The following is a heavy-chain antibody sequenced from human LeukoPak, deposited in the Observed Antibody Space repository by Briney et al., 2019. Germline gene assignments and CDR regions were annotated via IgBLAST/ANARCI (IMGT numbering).Heavy chain of an antibody. Sequence: GGSLRLSCAASGFTFSSYWMSWVRQAPGKGLEWVANIKQDGSEKYYVDSVKGRFTISRDNAKNSLYLQMNSLRAEDTAVYYCARGGNRWLNWFDPWGQGTLVTVSS. V-gene: IGHV3-7*01. CDR2: IKQDGSEK. CDR1: GFTFSSYW. CDR3: ARGGNRWLNWFDP. D-gene: IGHD1-26*01. J-gene: IGHJ5*02.